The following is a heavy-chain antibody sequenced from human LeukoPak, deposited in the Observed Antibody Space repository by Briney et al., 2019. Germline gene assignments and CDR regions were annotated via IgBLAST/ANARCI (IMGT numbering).Heavy chain of an antibody. CDR3: ARLPSIAAAVYWAFDI. D-gene: IGHD6-13*01. J-gene: IGHJ3*02. CDR2: IIPILGIA. CDR1: GGTFSSYA. V-gene: IGHV1-69*04. Sequence: GASVKVSCKASGGTFSSYAISWVRQAPGQGLEWMGRIIPILGIANYAQKFQGRVTITADKSTSTAYMELSSLRSDDTAVYYCARLPSIAAAVYWAFDIWGQGTMVTVSS.